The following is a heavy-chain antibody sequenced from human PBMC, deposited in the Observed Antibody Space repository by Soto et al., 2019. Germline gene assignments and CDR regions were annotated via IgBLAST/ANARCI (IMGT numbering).Heavy chain of an antibody. D-gene: IGHD3-16*02. CDR2: INAGNGNT. CDR3: AKDMITFGGVISRPPGFDY. J-gene: IGHJ4*02. V-gene: IGHV1-3*01. Sequence: ASVKVSCKASGYTFTSYAMHWVRQAPGQRLEWMGWINAGNGNTKYSQKFQGRVTITRDTSASTAYMELSSLGSEDTAVYYCAKDMITFGGVISRPPGFDYWGQGTLVTVSS. CDR1: GYTFTSYA.